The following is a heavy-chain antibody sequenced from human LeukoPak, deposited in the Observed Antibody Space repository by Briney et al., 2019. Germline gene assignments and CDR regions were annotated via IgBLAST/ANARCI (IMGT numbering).Heavy chain of an antibody. D-gene: IGHD2-2*01. J-gene: IGHJ6*02. CDR2: ISYDGSNK. Sequence: PGGSLRLSCAASGFTFSSYGMHWVRQAPGKGLEWVAVISYDGSNKYYADSVKGRFTISRDNSKNTLYLQMNSLRAEDTAVYYCAKDLYCSSTSCYYYYHYGMDVWGQGTTVTVSS. V-gene: IGHV3-30*18. CDR3: AKDLYCSSTSCYYYYHYGMDV. CDR1: GFTFSSYG.